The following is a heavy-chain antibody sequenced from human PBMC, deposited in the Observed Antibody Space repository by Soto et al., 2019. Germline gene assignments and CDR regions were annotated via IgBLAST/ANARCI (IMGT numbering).Heavy chain of an antibody. D-gene: IGHD4-17*01. J-gene: IGHJ6*02. CDR2: MNPNSGNT. V-gene: IGHV1-8*01. CDR1: GYTFTSYD. CDR3: ARTTPDYYGMDV. Sequence: QVQLVQSGAEVKKPGASVKVSCKASGYTFTSYDINWVRQATGQGPEWMGWMNPNSGNTGYAQKFQGRVTMTRNTSISTAYMELSSLRSEDTAVYYCARTTPDYYGMDVWGQGTTVTVSS.